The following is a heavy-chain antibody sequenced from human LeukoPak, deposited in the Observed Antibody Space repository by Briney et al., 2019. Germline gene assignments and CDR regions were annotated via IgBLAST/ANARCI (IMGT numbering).Heavy chain of an antibody. CDR3: ARDPSYSSSSYYYYYGMDV. V-gene: IGHV4-59*11. CDR2: IYHSGST. CDR1: GGSISRHY. J-gene: IGHJ6*02. Sequence: SEPLSLTCTVSGGSISRHYWSWIRQPPGKGLEWLGYIYHSGSTNYNPSLKSRVTISVDTSKNQFSLKVSSVTAADTAVYYCARDPSYSSSSYYYYYGMDVWGQGTTVTVSS. D-gene: IGHD6-13*01.